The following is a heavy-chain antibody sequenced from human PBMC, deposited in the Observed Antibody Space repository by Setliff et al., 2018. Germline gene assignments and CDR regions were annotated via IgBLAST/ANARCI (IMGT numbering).Heavy chain of an antibody. CDR2: IKSKTDGGTT. D-gene: IGHD3-22*01. V-gene: IGHV3-15*07. CDR1: GFTFSNAW. CDR3: TTASYYYDSSGYHPNDAFDI. Sequence: GESLKISCAASGFTFSNAWMNWVRQAPGKGLEWVGRIKSKTDGGTTDYAAPVKGRFTISRDDSKNTLYLQMNSLKTEDTAVYYCTTASYYYDSSGYHPNDAFDIWGQGTMVTVSS. J-gene: IGHJ3*02.